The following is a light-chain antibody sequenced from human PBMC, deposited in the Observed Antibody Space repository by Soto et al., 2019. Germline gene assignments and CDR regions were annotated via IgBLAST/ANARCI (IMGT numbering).Light chain of an antibody. CDR2: EVS. Sequence: QSALTQTASVSGSPGQSITISCTGTSNDVGGYNYVSWYQQHPGKAPQLIIYEVSNRPSGVSHRFSGSKSGDTASLTISGLQAEDGADYYCSSYTSFCTWVFGGGTKLTVL. V-gene: IGLV2-14*01. CDR3: SSYTSFCTWV. CDR1: SNDVGGYNY. J-gene: IGLJ3*02.